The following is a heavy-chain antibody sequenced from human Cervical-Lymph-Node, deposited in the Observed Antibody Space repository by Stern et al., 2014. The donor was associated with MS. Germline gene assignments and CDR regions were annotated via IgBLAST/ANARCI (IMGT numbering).Heavy chain of an antibody. CDR3: AREKSDCSGGSCFSSLDY. V-gene: IGHV1-69*11. Sequence: VQLVESGAEVKKPGSSAKVSCKSSGGTFSTHAISWVRQAPGQGLERLGRIIPILDTTDYAQRFQGRLTIDADESTDTAYMELRSLTPDDTAVYYCAREKSDCSGGSCFSSLDYWGQGTLVTVSS. J-gene: IGHJ4*02. CDR1: GGTFSTHA. D-gene: IGHD2-15*01. CDR2: IIPILDTT.